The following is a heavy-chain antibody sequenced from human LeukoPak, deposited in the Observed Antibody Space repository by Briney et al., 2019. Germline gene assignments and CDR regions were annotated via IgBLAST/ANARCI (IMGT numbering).Heavy chain of an antibody. Sequence: SETLSLTCTVSGGSISSNSYYWGWNRQPPGKGLEWIGNIYFDGSTYYNPSLKSRVTISGDTSKNQFSLKLSSVTAADTAVYYCAKYGMVAVRYYFDNWGQGTLVTVSS. V-gene: IGHV4-39*01. CDR3: AKYGMVAVRYYFDN. CDR2: IYFDGST. CDR1: GGSISSNSYY. D-gene: IGHD1-26*01. J-gene: IGHJ4*02.